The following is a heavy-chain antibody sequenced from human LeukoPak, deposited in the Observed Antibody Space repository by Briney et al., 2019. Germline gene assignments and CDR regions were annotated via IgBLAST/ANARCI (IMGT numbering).Heavy chain of an antibody. D-gene: IGHD1-1*01. Sequence: ASVRVSCKASGYRFSSVGISWVRQAPGQGLEWIGWVSTYNSETNYAPKFQARVTMTKDTSTSTVFLEMWSLRADDTAVYYCVRDNWNEFDPWGQGTLVTVSS. CDR2: VSTYNSET. V-gene: IGHV1-18*01. CDR1: GYRFSSVG. J-gene: IGHJ5*02. CDR3: VRDNWNEFDP.